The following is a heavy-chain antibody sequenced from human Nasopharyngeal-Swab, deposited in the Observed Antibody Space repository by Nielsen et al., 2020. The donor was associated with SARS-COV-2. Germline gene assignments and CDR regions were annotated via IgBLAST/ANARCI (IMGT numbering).Heavy chain of an antibody. CDR2: TSAGTSST. CDR1: GFTLSVYS. Sequence: GESLKISCAASGFTLSVYSVNWVRQAPGKGLEWVSDTSAGTSSTDYADSVKGRFTVSRDIVKNSLYLQLNSLRAEDTAVYYCARDDGQLVLDPWGQGTLVTVSS. D-gene: IGHD6-6*01. V-gene: IGHV3-48*01. J-gene: IGHJ5*02. CDR3: ARDDGQLVLDP.